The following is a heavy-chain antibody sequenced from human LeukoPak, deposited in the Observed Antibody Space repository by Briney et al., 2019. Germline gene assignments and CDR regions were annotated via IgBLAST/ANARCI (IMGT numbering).Heavy chain of an antibody. CDR2: IIPIFGTA. V-gene: IGHV1-69*05. CDR1: GGTFSSYA. Sequence: SVKVSCKASGGTFSSYAISWVRQAPGQGLEWMGGIIPIFGTANYAQKFQGRVTITTDESTSTAYMELSSLRSEDTAVYYCAREAGLGLRPGERRDYYYYMDVWGKGTTVTVSS. CDR3: AREAGLGLRPGERRDYYYYMDV. J-gene: IGHJ6*03. D-gene: IGHD3-16*01.